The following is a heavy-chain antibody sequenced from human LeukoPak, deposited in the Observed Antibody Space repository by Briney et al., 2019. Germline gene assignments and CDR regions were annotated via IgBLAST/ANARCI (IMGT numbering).Heavy chain of an antibody. CDR1: GGSFSGYY. CDR2: IYYSGGT. V-gene: IGHV4-34*01. CDR3: ARLVAVAGVFDY. Sequence: KPSETLSLTCAVYGGSFSGYYWGWIRQPPGKGLEWIGNIYYSGGTYYNPSLKSRVTISVDTSKNHFSLKLSSVTAADTAVYYCARLVAVAGVFDYWGQGTLVTVSS. J-gene: IGHJ4*02. D-gene: IGHD6-19*01.